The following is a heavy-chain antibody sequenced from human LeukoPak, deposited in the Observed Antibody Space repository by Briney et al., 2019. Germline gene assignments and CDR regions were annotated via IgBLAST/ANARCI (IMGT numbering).Heavy chain of an antibody. CDR3: ARGTLGSGRVPRNWFDP. Sequence: PGGSLRLSCAASGFTFSNYNMNWVRQPPGKGLQWVSFISSSSNIIYYADSVKGRFTISRDNAKNSLFLQMNSLRAEDTAVYYCARGTLGSGRVPRNWFDPWGQGTLVTVSS. V-gene: IGHV3-48*01. D-gene: IGHD3-10*01. CDR1: GFTFSNYN. CDR2: ISSSSNII. J-gene: IGHJ5*02.